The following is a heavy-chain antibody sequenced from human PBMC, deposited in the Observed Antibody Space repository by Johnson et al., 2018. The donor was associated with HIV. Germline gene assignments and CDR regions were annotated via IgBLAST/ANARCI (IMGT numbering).Heavy chain of an antibody. CDR2: ISSDGNRE. CDR3: AKEKPAYCGGDCYSDDAFDI. D-gene: IGHD2-21*01. V-gene: IGHV3-30*18. Sequence: QVSLVESGGGLVQPGGSLRLSCAASGFSIRGHWMSWLRQAPGKGLEWVALISSDGNREPYAASLKGRFTISTDNSKNTLYLQMNSLRAEDTAVYYCAKEKPAYCGGDCYSDDAFDIWGQGTMVTVSS. J-gene: IGHJ3*02. CDR1: GFSIRGHW.